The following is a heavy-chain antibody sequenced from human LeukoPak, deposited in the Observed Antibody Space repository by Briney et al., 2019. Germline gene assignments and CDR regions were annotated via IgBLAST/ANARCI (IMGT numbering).Heavy chain of an antibody. D-gene: IGHD2-2*01. J-gene: IGHJ4*02. CDR2: INPNSGGT. CDR1: GYTFTSYG. V-gene: IGHV1-2*02. Sequence: ASVKVSCKASGYTFTSYGISWVRQAPGQGLEWMGWINPNSGGTNYAQKFQGRVTMTRDTSISTAYMELSRLRSDDTAVYYCASFREYCSSTSCEGGDYYFDYWGQGTLVTVSS. CDR3: ASFREYCSSTSCEGGDYYFDY.